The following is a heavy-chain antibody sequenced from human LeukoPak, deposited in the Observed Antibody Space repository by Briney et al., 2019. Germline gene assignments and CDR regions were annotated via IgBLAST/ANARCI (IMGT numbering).Heavy chain of an antibody. Sequence: SETLSLTCIVSGGSISNYYWSWIRQPAGKGLEWIGRIYTSGSTNHNPSLKSRVTMSVDTSKNQFSLKLTSVSAADTAVYYCARGSGYSYGYPFDYWGQGTLVTVSS. CDR2: IYTSGST. V-gene: IGHV4-4*07. CDR1: GGSISNYY. CDR3: ARGSGYSYGYPFDY. J-gene: IGHJ4*02. D-gene: IGHD5-18*01.